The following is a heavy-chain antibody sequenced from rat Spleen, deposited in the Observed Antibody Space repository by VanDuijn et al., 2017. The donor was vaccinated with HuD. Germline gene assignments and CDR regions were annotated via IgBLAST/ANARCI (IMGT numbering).Heavy chain of an antibody. CDR2: IIYDGSRT. CDR1: GFTFSDYN. CDR3: ATHGIRGTGTYLYFDF. D-gene: IGHD4-3*01. J-gene: IGHJ1*01. V-gene: IGHV5S10*01. Sequence: EVQLVESGGGLVQPGRSLKLSCAASGFTFSDYNMAWVRQAPKKGLEWVATIIYDGSRTYYRDSVKGRFTISRDNAKSTLYLQMDSLRSEDTATYYCATHGIRGTGTYLYFDFWGPGTMVTVSS.